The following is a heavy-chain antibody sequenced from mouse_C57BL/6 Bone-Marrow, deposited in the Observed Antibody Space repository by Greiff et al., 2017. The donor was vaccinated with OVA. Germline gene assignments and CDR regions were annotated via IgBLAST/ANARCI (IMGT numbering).Heavy chain of an antibody. D-gene: IGHD2-1*01. CDR2: IHPNSGST. CDR3: ARGWADLHPPPY. Sequence: VQLQQSGAELVKPGASVKLSCKASGYTFTSYWMHWVKQRPGQGLEWIGMIHPNSGSTNYNEKFKSKATLTVDKSSSTAYMQLSSLTSEDSAVYYCARGWADLHPPPYWGQGTLVTVSA. V-gene: IGHV1-64*01. J-gene: IGHJ3*01. CDR1: GYTFTSYW.